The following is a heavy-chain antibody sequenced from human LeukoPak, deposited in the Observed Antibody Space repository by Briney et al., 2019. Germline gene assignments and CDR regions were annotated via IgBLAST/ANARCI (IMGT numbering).Heavy chain of an antibody. V-gene: IGHV3-7*01. J-gene: IGHJ4*02. CDR3: ARDGIQLWLIGIDY. CDR2: IDQDGSEK. D-gene: IGHD5-18*01. Sequence: PGGSLRLSCVASGFTFSSHWMSWVRQAPEKGLEWVANIDQDGSEKYHVDSVKGRFTISRDNAKNSLYLQMNSLRGEDTAVYYCARDGIQLWLIGIDYWGQGTLVTVSS. CDR1: GFTFSSHW.